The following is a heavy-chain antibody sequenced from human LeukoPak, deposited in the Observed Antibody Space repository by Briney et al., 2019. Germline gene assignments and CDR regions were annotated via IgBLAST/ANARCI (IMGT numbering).Heavy chain of an antibody. CDR1: GFTFSSHW. J-gene: IGHJ4*02. V-gene: IGHV3-74*01. CDR3: ARDDRSGYFDY. Sequence: GGSLTLSCAASGFTFSSHWMHGVRHARGKGLVWVSRIKSDGSSTSYADSVKRRFTFSRDNAKNTLYLQINSLRAEDTAVYYCARDDRSGYFDYWGQGALVTVSS. D-gene: IGHD3-3*01. CDR2: IKSDGSST.